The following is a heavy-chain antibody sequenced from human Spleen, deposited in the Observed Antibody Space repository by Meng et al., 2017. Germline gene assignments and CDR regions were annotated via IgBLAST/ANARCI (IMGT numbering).Heavy chain of an antibody. V-gene: IGHV3-7*04. CDR3: ARAKGGVEYSSSAGRFYYYYYGLDV. J-gene: IGHJ6*02. D-gene: IGHD6-6*01. Sequence: GESLKISCAASGFAFSDCYMTWVRQAPGKGLEWVANIKEDGNEKYYVDSVKGRFTIFRDNAKNSLYLQMNSLRAEDTAVYYCARAKGGVEYSSSAGRFYYYYYGLDVWGQGTTVTVSS. CDR2: IKEDGNEK. CDR1: GFAFSDCY.